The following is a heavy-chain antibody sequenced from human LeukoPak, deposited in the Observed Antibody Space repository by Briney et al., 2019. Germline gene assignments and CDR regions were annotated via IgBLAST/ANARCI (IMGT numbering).Heavy chain of an antibody. J-gene: IGHJ4*02. D-gene: IGHD3-10*01. Sequence: GESLKISCRGSGYSFTSYWIGWVRQGPGKGVGWMGIIYPGDSDTIYSPSFQGQVTLSADKSISTPYLQWSSLRASDTAMYYCARREHYGSGSFVDYWGQGTLVTVSS. CDR2: IYPGDSDT. CDR1: GYSFTSYW. CDR3: ARREHYGSGSFVDY. V-gene: IGHV5-51*01.